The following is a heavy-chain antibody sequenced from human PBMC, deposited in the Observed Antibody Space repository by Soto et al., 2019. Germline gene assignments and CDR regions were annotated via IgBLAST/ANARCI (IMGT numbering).Heavy chain of an antibody. V-gene: IGHV3-7*01. Sequence: GGSLRLSCAASGFTFSSYWMSWVRQAPGKGLEWVANIKQDGSEKYYVDSAKGRFTISRDNAKNSLYLQMNSLRAEDTAVYYCARYYDFWSGYYATGGMDVWGQGTTVTVSS. J-gene: IGHJ6*02. CDR1: GFTFSSYW. CDR2: IKQDGSEK. CDR3: ARYYDFWSGYYATGGMDV. D-gene: IGHD3-3*01.